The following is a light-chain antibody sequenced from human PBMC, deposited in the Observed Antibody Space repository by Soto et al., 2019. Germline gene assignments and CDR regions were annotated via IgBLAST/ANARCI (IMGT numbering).Light chain of an antibody. J-gene: IGLJ2*01. CDR3: AAWDDNLYGLV. CDR2: TND. CDR1: SSNIGINP. Sequence: QSVLTQPPSTSGTPGQRVTISCSGISSNIGINPVNWYQQFPGTAPKLLIYTNDQRPSGVAGRFSGSRSGPSASLAISGLQPEDEADYYYAAWDDNLYGLVFGGGTKLTVL. V-gene: IGLV1-44*01.